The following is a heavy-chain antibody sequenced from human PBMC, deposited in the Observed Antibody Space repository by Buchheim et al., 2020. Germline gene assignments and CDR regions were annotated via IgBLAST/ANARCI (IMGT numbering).Heavy chain of an antibody. D-gene: IGHD6-13*01. Sequence: EVQLVESGGGLVQPGESLRLSCAASGFIFSSIWMGWVRQAPGKGLEWVANIKEDGSEKYYVDSVKGRFTIYRDNAECSLYLQMNSLRAEDTAVYYCAREGSSWGYYYDYWGQGIL. CDR1: GFIFSSIW. J-gene: IGHJ4*02. CDR3: AREGSSWGYYYDY. CDR2: IKEDGSEK. V-gene: IGHV3-7*01.